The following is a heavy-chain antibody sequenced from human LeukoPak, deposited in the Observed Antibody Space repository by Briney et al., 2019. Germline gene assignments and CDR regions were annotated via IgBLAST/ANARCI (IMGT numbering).Heavy chain of an antibody. Sequence: SEILSLTCTVSGGSISSSDYYWGWIRQPPGKGLEWIGNIYYTGSSSYNSSLKSRVTISVDTSKNQFSLQLSSVTAADTAVYYCARENYCTNGVCWAFDPWGRGTLVTVSS. CDR1: GGSISSSDYY. CDR2: IYYTGSS. J-gene: IGHJ5*02. D-gene: IGHD2-8*01. V-gene: IGHV4-39*07. CDR3: ARENYCTNGVCWAFDP.